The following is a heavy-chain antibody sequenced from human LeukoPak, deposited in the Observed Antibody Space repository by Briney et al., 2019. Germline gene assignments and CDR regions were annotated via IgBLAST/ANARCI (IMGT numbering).Heavy chain of an antibody. CDR1: GGSISSYY. Sequence: SETLSLTCTVSGGSISSYYWSWIRQPAGKGLEWIGHIYTSGSTSYNPSLKSRVTMSVDTSKNQFSLKLSSVTAADTAVYYCARDRFPGYCSSTSCYLGYNWFDPWGQGTLVTVSS. V-gene: IGHV4-4*07. CDR2: IYTSGST. CDR3: ARDRFPGYCSSTSCYLGYNWFDP. D-gene: IGHD2-2*01. J-gene: IGHJ5*02.